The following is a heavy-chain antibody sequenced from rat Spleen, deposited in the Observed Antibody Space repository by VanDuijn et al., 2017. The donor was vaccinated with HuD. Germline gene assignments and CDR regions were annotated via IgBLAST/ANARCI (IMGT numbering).Heavy chain of an antibody. J-gene: IGHJ3*01. D-gene: IGHD3-4*01. CDR3: ARGGGPQGHWFAY. Sequence: EVQLVESDGGLVQPGRSLKLSCAASGFTFSDYYMAWVRQAPTKGLEWVATISYDGSSTYYRDSVKGRFTISRDNAKNTLYLQMDSLRSEDTATYYFARGGGPQGHWFAYWGKGTLVTVSS. CDR2: ISYDGSST. V-gene: IGHV5-29*01. CDR1: GFTFSDYY.